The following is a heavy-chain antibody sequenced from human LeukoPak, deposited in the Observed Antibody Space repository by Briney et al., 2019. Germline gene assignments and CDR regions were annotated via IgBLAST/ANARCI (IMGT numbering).Heavy chain of an antibody. CDR1: GGTFTSYA. CDR2: IIPILATA. V-gene: IGHV1-69*10. D-gene: IGHD3-16*01. J-gene: IGHJ5*02. CDR3: ATSDPDVWGRLSFYP. Sequence: SVKDSCKASGGTFTSYAISWVRQAPGQGVDWMGGIIPILATANYAQKLQGRVTITTHKSTRTAYMERSRLRSEDTVVYYCATSDPDVWGRLSFYPWGQGTQVTVSS.